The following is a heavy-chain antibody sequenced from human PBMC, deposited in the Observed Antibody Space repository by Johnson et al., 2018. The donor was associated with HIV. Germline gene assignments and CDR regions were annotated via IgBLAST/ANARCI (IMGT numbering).Heavy chain of an antibody. Sequence: EQLVESGGGLVKPGGSLRLSCAASGFTFSSYWMHWVRQAPGKGLVWVSRITRAGSRTSYEDSVKGRFTISRDNAKNSLYLHMNSLRAKDTALYYCAKERYSYGSGSGIDAFDIWGQGTMVTVPS. J-gene: IGHJ3*02. CDR3: AKERYSYGSGSGIDAFDI. V-gene: IGHV3-74*01. CDR2: ITRAGSRT. CDR1: GFTFSSYW. D-gene: IGHD3-10*01.